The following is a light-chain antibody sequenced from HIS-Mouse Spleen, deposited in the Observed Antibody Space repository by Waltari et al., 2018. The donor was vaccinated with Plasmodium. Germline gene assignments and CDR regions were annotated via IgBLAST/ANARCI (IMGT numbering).Light chain of an antibody. CDR2: GAS. V-gene: IGKV3-20*01. J-gene: IGKJ2*01. CDR1: QSVSSSY. Sequence: IVLTHSPGTLSLSPGERDTLSCRASQSVSSSYLAWYKQKPGQAPRLLIYGASSRATGIPDRFSGSGSGTDFTLTISRLEPEDFAVYYCQQYGSSPYTFGQGTKLEIK. CDR3: QQYGSSPYT.